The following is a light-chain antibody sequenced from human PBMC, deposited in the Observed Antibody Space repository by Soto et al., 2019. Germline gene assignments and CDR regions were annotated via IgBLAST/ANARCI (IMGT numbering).Light chain of an antibody. J-gene: IGKJ1*01. V-gene: IGKV1-5*01. CDR1: DNIFSS. Sequence: DLQLTQSPSSVSASVGDSVTIXXRASDNIFSSLAWYQQRPGTAPKLLIYDASTLENGVPSRFSGSGSGTEFTLTISSLQPDDSATYYCQQYSYYRTFGQGTKVDIK. CDR3: QQYSYYRT. CDR2: DAS.